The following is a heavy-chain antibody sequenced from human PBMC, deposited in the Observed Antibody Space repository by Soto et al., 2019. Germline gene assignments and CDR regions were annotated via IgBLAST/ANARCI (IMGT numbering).Heavy chain of an antibody. CDR3: ARGLYSSSWYGWFDP. J-gene: IGHJ5*02. Sequence: PSETLSLTCAVYGGSFSGYYWSWIRQPPGKGLEWIGEINHSGSTNYNPSLKSRVTISVDTSKNQFSLKLSSVTAADTAVYYCARGLYSSSWYGWFDPWGQGTLVTVSS. CDR2: INHSGST. CDR1: GGSFSGYY. V-gene: IGHV4-34*01. D-gene: IGHD6-13*01.